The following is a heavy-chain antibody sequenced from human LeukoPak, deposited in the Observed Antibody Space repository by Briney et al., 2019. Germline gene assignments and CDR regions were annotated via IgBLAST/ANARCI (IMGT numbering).Heavy chain of an antibody. CDR1: GGSISGYY. V-gene: IGHV4-59*08. CDR3: ARIRRDGYNLGYFDY. D-gene: IGHD5-24*01. CDR2: IYYSGRT. J-gene: IGHJ4*02. Sequence: PSETLSLTCTVSGGSISGYYWSWIRQPPGKGLEWIGYIYYSGRTNYNPSLKSRVTISVDTSKNQISLKLSSVTAADTAVYYCARIRRDGYNLGYFDYWGQGTLVTVSS.